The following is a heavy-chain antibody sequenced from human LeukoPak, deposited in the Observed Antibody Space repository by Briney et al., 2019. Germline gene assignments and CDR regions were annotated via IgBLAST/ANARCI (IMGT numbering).Heavy chain of an antibody. CDR1: GGSISSSSYY. D-gene: IGHD3-22*01. J-gene: IGHJ6*02. V-gene: IGHV4-39*07. Sequence: PSETLSLTCTVSGGSISSSSYYWGWIRQPPGKGLEWIGSIYYSGSTYYNPSLKSRVTISVDTSKNQFSLKLSSVTAADTAVYYCARVHYYDSSALYYYYGMDVWGQGTTVTVSS. CDR2: IYYSGST. CDR3: ARVHYYDSSALYYYYGMDV.